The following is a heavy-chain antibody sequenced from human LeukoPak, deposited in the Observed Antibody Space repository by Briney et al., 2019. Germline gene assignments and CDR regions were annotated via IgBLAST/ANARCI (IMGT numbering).Heavy chain of an antibody. J-gene: IGHJ4*02. CDR1: GFTFSSYA. Sequence: GGFLRLSCAASGFTFSSYAMSWVRQAPGKGLEWVSAISGSGGSTYYADSVKGRFTISRDNSKNTLYLQMNSLRAEDTAVYYCAVLSGYYFDYWGQGTLVTVSS. CDR2: ISGSGGST. D-gene: IGHD3-22*01. CDR3: AVLSGYYFDY. V-gene: IGHV3-23*01.